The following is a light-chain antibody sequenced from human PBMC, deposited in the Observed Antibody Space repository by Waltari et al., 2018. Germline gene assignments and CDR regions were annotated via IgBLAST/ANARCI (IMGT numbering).Light chain of an antibody. CDR1: SRDVGFYNL. Sequence: QSALTQPASVSGSPGQSLTISCTGTSRDVGFYNLVSWYQQHPDEAPKLMVYEVSERPSGVSNRFAGSKSGNTASLTISGLQAEDEADYYCCSYAGRNIWVFGGGTKLTVV. J-gene: IGLJ3*02. CDR2: EVS. CDR3: CSYAGRNIWV. V-gene: IGLV2-23*02.